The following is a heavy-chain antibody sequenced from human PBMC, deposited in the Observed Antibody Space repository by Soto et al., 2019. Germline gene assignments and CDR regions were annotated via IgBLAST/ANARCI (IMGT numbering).Heavy chain of an antibody. CDR3: AKSPYYDFWSGYYPHGMDV. CDR1: GYTFTSYG. V-gene: IGHV1-18*01. CDR2: ISAYNGNT. D-gene: IGHD3-3*01. J-gene: IGHJ6*02. Sequence: QVQLVQSGAEVKKPGASVKVSCKASGYTFTSYGFSWVRQAPGQWLEWMVWISAYNGNTYYAQKLQGRVTMTTYTSTSTAYMDLRSLRSDYTAVYYCAKSPYYDFWSGYYPHGMDVWGQGTTVTVSS.